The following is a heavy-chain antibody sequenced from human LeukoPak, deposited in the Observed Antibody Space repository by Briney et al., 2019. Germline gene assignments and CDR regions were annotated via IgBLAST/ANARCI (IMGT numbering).Heavy chain of an antibody. J-gene: IGHJ3*02. CDR1: GYSISSGYY. CDR3: AKSNGYGLVDI. CDR2: IYHSGRT. Sequence: SETLSLTCTVSGYSISSGYYWGWIRQPPGKGLEWIGIIYHSGRTDYNPSLKSRVTISVDTSKNQFSLKLNSVTAADTAVYYCAKSNGYGLVDIWGQGTMVTVSS. V-gene: IGHV4-38-2*02. D-gene: IGHD3-10*01.